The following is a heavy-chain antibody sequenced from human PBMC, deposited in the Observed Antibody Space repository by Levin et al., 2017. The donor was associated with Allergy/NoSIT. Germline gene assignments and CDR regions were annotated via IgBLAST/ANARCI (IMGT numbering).Heavy chain of an antibody. Sequence: PGGSLRLSCKTSGYTFSSYGVSWVRQFPGQGLEWMGWISGYNGNRIYSQKLQGRVTLTMDTSTATVFMELRGLTSDDTALYYCARDGVYDFRSPHYWGYFDLWGQGTLVTVSS. D-gene: IGHD3/OR15-3a*01. CDR1: GYTFSSYG. CDR3: ARDGVYDFRSPHYWGYFDL. CDR2: ISGYNGNR. J-gene: IGHJ5*02. V-gene: IGHV1-18*01.